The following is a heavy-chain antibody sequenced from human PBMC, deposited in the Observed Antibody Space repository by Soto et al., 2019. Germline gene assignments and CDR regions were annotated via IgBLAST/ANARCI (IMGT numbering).Heavy chain of an antibody. J-gene: IGHJ4*02. CDR1: GGSISSSSYY. Sequence: SETLSLTSTVSGGSISSSSYYWGWIRQPPGKGLEWIGSIYYSGSTYYNPSLKSRVTISVDTSKNQFSLKLSSVTAADTAVYYCARGTMIVVVIRPFDYWGQGTLVTVSS. V-gene: IGHV4-39*01. D-gene: IGHD3-22*01. CDR2: IYYSGST. CDR3: ARGTMIVVVIRPFDY.